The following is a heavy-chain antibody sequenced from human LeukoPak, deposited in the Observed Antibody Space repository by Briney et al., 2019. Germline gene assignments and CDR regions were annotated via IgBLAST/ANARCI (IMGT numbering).Heavy chain of an antibody. CDR3: VRVRTDSISDH. V-gene: IGHV4-34*01. CDR1: GGSFSGYY. CDR2: INHSGST. Sequence: SETLSLTCAVYGGSFSGYYWSWIRQSPGKGLEWIGEINHSGSTNYNPSLKSRVTMSVDTSKNQFSLKLSSVTAADTAVYYCVRVRTDSISDHWGQGILVIVSS. D-gene: IGHD2-8*02. J-gene: IGHJ4*02.